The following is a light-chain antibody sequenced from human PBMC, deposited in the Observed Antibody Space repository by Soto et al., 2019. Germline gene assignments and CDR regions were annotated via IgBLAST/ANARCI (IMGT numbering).Light chain of an antibody. V-gene: IGLV1-44*01. CDR3: AAWDDSLKGYV. CDR2: SND. Sequence: QSVLTQPHSASGTPGQRVTISCSGSSSNIGSNSVNWYQQLPGTAPKLLIYSNDRPPSGVPDRFSGSKSGTSASLAICGLQSEDEADYYCAAWDDSLKGYVFGTGTKVTVL. J-gene: IGLJ1*01. CDR1: SSNIGSNS.